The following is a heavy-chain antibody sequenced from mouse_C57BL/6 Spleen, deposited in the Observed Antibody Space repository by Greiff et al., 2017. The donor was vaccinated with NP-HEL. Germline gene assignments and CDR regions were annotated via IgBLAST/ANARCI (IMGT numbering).Heavy chain of an antibody. CDR2: IDPSESYT. CDR3: ARNSGAY. Sequence: VQLQQPGAELVKPGASVKLSCKASGYTFTSYWMQWVKQRPGQGLEWIGEIDPSESYTNYNQKFKGKATLTVDTSSSTAYMQRSRLSSEDYAVYYCARNSGAYWGQGTLVTVSA. D-gene: IGHD3-1*01. CDR1: GYTFTSYW. J-gene: IGHJ3*01. V-gene: IGHV1-50*01.